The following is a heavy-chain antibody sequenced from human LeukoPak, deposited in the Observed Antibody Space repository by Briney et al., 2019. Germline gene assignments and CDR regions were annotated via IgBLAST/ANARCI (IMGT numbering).Heavy chain of an antibody. D-gene: IGHD3-22*01. V-gene: IGHV4-31*03. CDR2: IYYSGST. CDR3: ARGTAYYDSSGYLNPYYFDY. J-gene: IGHJ4*02. Sequence: TSETLSPTCTVSGGSISSGGYYWSWIRQHPGKGLEWIGYIYYSGSTYYNPSLKSRVTISVDTSKNQFSLKLSSVTAADTAVYYCARGTAYYDSSGYLNPYYFDYWGQGTLVTVSS. CDR1: GGSISSGGYY.